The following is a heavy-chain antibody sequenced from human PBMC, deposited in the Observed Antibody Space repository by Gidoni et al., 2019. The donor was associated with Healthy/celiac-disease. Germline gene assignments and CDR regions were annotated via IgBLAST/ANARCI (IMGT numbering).Heavy chain of an antibody. J-gene: IGHJ4*02. D-gene: IGHD3-10*01. Sequence: EVQLVESGGGLVRTGGTRRLSCAASGVTFSIAWMSWVRQAPGKGLASVGRIKSKTDGATTDYAPPVKCRFTISSDDSKNTLYLQMNSLKTEYTAVYYCTTAHMVLTTDYWGQGTLVTVSS. V-gene: IGHV3-15*01. CDR2: IKSKTDGATT. CDR3: TTAHMVLTTDY. CDR1: GVTFSIAW.